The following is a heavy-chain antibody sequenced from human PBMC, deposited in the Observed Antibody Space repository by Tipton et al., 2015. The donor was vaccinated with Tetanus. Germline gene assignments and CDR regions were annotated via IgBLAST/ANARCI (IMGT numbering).Heavy chain of an antibody. D-gene: IGHD6-13*01. CDR2: TYYRSKWYN. CDR3: ARDRHQLVRDGGYAFDI. J-gene: IGHJ3*02. Sequence: TLSLTCAISGDSVSSNSAAWNWIRQSPSRGLEWLGRTYYRSKWYNDYAVSVKSRITINPDTSKNQFSLQLNSVTPEVTAVYYCARDRHQLVRDGGYAFDIWGQGTMVAVSS. CDR1: GDSVSSNSAA. V-gene: IGHV6-1*01.